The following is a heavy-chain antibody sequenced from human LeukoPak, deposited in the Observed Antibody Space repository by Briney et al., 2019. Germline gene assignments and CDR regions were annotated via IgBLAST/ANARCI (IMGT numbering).Heavy chain of an antibody. J-gene: IGHJ6*03. V-gene: IGHV1-2*02. CDR3: ARGESGYDYYYYYYMDV. D-gene: IGHD5-12*01. CDR2: INPNSGGT. CDR1: GYTFTGYY. Sequence: ASVKVSCTASGYTFTGYYMHWVRQAPGQGLEWMGWINPNSGGTNYAQKFQGRVTMTRDTSISTAYMELSRLRSDDTAVYYCARGESGYDYYYYYYMDVWGKGTTVTISS.